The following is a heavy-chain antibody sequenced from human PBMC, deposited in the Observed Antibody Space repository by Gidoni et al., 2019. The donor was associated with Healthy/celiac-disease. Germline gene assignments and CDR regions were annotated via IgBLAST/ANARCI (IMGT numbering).Heavy chain of an antibody. V-gene: IGHV1-18*04. CDR2: ISAYNGNT. Sequence: QVQLVQSGAEVKKPGASVKVSCTASGYTFTSYGISWVRQAPGQGLEWMGWISAYNGNTNYAQKLQGRVTMTTDTSTSTAYMELRSLRSDDTAVYYCALSRRVGDIGGAFDIWGQGTMVTVSS. CDR1: GYTFTSYG. CDR3: ALSRRVGDIGGAFDI. J-gene: IGHJ3*02. D-gene: IGHD2-15*01.